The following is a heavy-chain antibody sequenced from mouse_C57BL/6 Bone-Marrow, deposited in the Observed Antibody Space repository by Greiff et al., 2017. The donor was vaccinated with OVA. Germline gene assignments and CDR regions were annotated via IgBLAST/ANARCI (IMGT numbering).Heavy chain of an antibody. D-gene: IGHD1-1*01. Sequence: VQLQQPGAELVRPGSSVKLSCKASGYTFTSYWMHWVKQRPIQGLEWIGNIDPSDSETHYNQKFKDKATLTVDKSSSTAYMQLSSLTSEDSAVYYCAREHYYGSSSYYFDYGGQGTTLTVSA. V-gene: IGHV1-52*01. J-gene: IGHJ2*01. CDR2: IDPSDSET. CDR3: AREHYYGSSSYYFDY. CDR1: GYTFTSYW.